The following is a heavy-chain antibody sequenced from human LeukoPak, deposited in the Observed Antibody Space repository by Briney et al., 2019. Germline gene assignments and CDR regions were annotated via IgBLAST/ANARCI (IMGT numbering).Heavy chain of an antibody. CDR1: GYTFTAYY. Sequence: VASVKVSCKTSGYTFTAYYMYWLRQAPGQGLECMGWIYPNSSATGYAQNFQGRVTMTRDTSVSTIYMELSRLRSDDTAVYYCARDGVSTTPDFDYWGQGTLVTVSS. CDR3: ARDGVSTTPDFDY. J-gene: IGHJ4*02. CDR2: IYPNSSAT. D-gene: IGHD2-8*01. V-gene: IGHV1-2*02.